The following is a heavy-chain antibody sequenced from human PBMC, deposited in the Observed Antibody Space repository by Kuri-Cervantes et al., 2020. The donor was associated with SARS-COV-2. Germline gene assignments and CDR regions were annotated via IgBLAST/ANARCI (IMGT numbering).Heavy chain of an antibody. V-gene: IGHV4-39*01. D-gene: IGHD2-2*02. Sequence: LRPPFTVSGGSISSSSYYWGWIRQPPGKGLEWIGSIYYSGSTYYNPSLKSRVTISVDTSKNQFSLKLSSVTAADTAVYYCAGGEYQLLYAYSYGSIDYWGQGTLVTVSS. CDR1: GGSISSSSYY. J-gene: IGHJ4*02. CDR3: AGGEYQLLYAYSYGSIDY. CDR2: IYYSGST.